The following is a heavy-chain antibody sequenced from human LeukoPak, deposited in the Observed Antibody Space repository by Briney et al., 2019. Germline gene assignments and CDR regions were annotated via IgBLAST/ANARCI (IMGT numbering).Heavy chain of an antibody. CDR3: ARDPYYYDSSGYYPFDY. CDR2: IFHSGST. J-gene: IGHJ4*02. D-gene: IGHD3-22*01. V-gene: IGHV4-38-2*02. CDR1: GYSISSGFY. Sequence: PSETLSLTCSVSGYSISSGFYWGWIRQPPGKGLEWIGSIFHSGSTYYNPSLKSRVTISVDTSKNQSSLKLSSVTAADTAVYYCARDPYYYDSSGYYPFDYWGQGTLVTVSS.